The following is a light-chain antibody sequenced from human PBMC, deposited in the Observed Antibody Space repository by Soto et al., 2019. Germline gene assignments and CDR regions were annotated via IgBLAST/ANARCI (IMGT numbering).Light chain of an antibody. CDR1: SSDVGGYNY. CDR3: SSYTSSNTRVV. V-gene: IGLV2-14*01. CDR2: DVS. Sequence: QSVLTQPASVSGSPGQSITISCTGSSSDVGGYNYVSWYQQHPGKAPKVMIYDVSNRPSGVSNRFSGSKSGKTASLTISGLQDEDEADYYCSSYTSSNTRVVFGGGTKLTVL. J-gene: IGLJ2*01.